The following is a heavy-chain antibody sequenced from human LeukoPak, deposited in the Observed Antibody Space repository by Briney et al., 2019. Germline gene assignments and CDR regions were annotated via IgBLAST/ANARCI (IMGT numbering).Heavy chain of an antibody. CDR1: GFTFSSYG. Sequence: GRSLRLSCAASGFTFSSYGMRWVRQAPGKGLEWVAVISYDGSNKYYADSVKGRFTISRDNSKNTLYLQMNSLRAEDTAVYYCAKDKINYGDLDYWGQGTLVTVSS. CDR3: AKDKINYGDLDY. J-gene: IGHJ4*02. D-gene: IGHD4-17*01. CDR2: ISYDGSNK. V-gene: IGHV3-30*18.